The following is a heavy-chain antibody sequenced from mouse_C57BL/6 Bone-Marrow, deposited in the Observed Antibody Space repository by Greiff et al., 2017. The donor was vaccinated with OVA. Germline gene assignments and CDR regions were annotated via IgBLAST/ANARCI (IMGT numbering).Heavy chain of an antibody. CDR2: INPGSGGT. Sequence: VQLQQSGAELVRPGTSVKVSCKASGYAFTNYLIEWVKQRPGQGLEWIGVINPGSGGTNYNEKFKGKATLTADKSSSTAYMQLSSLTSEDSAVYFCARWGTTVVATGYFDYWGQGTTLTVSS. CDR1: GYAFTNYL. D-gene: IGHD1-1*01. J-gene: IGHJ2*01. CDR3: ARWGTTVVATGYFDY. V-gene: IGHV1-54*01.